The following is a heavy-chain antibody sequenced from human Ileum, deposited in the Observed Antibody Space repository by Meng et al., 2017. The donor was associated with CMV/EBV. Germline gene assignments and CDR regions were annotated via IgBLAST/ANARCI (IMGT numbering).Heavy chain of an antibody. D-gene: IGHD3-22*01. CDR2: IWHDGSNK. Sequence: AASGFNFSSYGMHWVRQAPGKGLEWVAVIWHDGSNKYYADSVKGRLTISRDNSKNTMYLQVNSLRDEDTAVYYCAKARSGFYSAFDYWGLGTLVTVSS. CDR3: AKARSGFYSAFDY. J-gene: IGHJ4*02. CDR1: GFNFSSYG. V-gene: IGHV3-33*06.